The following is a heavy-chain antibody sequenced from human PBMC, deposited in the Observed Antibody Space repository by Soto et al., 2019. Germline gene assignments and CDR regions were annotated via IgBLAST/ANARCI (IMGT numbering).Heavy chain of an antibody. CDR2: ITPIYPTT. CDR3: ARIPRYSFPTSDDLDS. D-gene: IGHD5-18*01. Sequence: QVQLVQSGAEVRKPGSSVQVSCKASGGTFYTYTFIWVRQAPGQVLEWMGSITPIYPTTNYAEKFQGRLTVTADGSTNTAYMELNSLTSEDTAVYYCARIPRYSFPTSDDLDSWGQGTLVTVSS. J-gene: IGHJ4*02. V-gene: IGHV1-69*15. CDR1: GGTFYTYT.